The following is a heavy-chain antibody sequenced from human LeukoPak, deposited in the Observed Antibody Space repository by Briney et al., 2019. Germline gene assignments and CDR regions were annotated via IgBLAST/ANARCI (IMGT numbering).Heavy chain of an antibody. CDR2: ISSSSSYI. CDR3: ARDVEVAGGFDY. D-gene: IGHD6-19*01. CDR1: GFSLSGYW. V-gene: IGHV3-21*01. J-gene: IGHJ4*02. Sequence: PGGSLRLSCVASGFSLSGYWMYWVRQAPGKGLEWVSSISSSSSYIYYADSVKGRFTISRDNAKNSLYLQMNSLRAEDTAVYYCARDVEVAGGFDYWGQGTLVTVSS.